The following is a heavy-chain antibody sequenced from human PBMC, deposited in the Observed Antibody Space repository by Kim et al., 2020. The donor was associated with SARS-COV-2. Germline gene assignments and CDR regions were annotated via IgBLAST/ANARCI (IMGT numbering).Heavy chain of an antibody. CDR1: GGSINTNY. CDR3: ARGKAGVGYYSSDYYYY. CDR2: IYFTGTT. J-gene: IGHJ6*03. D-gene: IGHD3-3*01. Sequence: SETLSLTCSVSGGSINTNYWSWIRQAPGKGLEWIGYIYFTGTTNYNPSLNSRVIISVDTSKKQFSLKMTSVTAADSAAYYCARGKAGVGYYSSDYYYY. V-gene: IGHV4-59*01.